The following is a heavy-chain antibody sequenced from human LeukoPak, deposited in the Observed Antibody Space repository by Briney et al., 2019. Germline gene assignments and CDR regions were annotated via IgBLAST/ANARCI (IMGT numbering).Heavy chain of an antibody. V-gene: IGHV3-64D*06. CDR1: GFTFSSYA. J-gene: IGHJ4*02. CDR2: ISSIGVGT. D-gene: IGHD3-16*01. Sequence: GGSLRLSCSASGFTFSSYAMHWVRQALGKGLEYVSSISSIGVGTYYADSVKGRFTISRDNSKNTLYLQMSSLRVEDTAVYYCVKDKEGTWGDCWGQGTLVTVSS. CDR3: VKDKEGTWGDC.